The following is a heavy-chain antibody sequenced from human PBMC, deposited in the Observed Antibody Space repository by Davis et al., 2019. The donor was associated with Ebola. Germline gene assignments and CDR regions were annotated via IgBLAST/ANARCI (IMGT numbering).Heavy chain of an antibody. CDR3: ARLGSSGYYRGYYFDY. J-gene: IGHJ4*02. D-gene: IGHD3-22*01. V-gene: IGHV3-7*01. CDR1: GFTFTTYW. Sequence: PGGSLRLSCAASGFTFTTYWMTWVRQAPGKGLEWVANIKQDGSERYYLDSVKGRFTISRDNSKNTLYLQMNSLRAEDTAVYYCARLGSSGYYRGYYFDYWGQGTLVTVSS. CDR2: IKQDGSER.